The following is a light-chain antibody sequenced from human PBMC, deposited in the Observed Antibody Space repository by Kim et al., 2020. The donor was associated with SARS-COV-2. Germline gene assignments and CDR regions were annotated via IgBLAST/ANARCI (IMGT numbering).Light chain of an antibody. J-gene: IGLJ2*01. V-gene: IGLV2-11*01. CDR1: NSDVGGYNY. Sequence: QSALTQPRSVSGSPGQSVTISCTGTNSDVGGYNYVSWYQQHPGKVPKLIIYDVTKRPSGVPDRFSGSKSGNTASLTISGLQVEDETDYYCCSYAGSYTLVFGGGTQLTVL. CDR2: DVT. CDR3: CSYAGSYTLV.